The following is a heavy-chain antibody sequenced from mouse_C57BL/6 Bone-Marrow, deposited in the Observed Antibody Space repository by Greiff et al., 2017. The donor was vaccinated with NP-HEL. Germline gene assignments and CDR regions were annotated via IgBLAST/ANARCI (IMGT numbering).Heavy chain of an antibody. CDR3: AREGNSGGVAY. CDR1: GYTFTDYN. D-gene: IGHD2-1*01. Sequence: EVQVVESGPELVKPGASVKIPCKASGYTFTDYNMDWVKQSHGKSLEWIGDINPNNGGTIYNQKFKGKATLTVDKSSSTAYMELRSLTSEDTAVYYCAREGNSGGVAYWGQGTLVTVSA. J-gene: IGHJ3*01. V-gene: IGHV1-18*01. CDR2: INPNNGGT.